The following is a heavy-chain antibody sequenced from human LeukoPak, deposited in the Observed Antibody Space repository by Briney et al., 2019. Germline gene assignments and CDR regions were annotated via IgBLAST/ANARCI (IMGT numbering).Heavy chain of an antibody. CDR3: ARDRQVGGGYNYGAFDI. D-gene: IGHD5-24*01. J-gene: IGHJ3*02. CDR2: ISSSGSTI. Sequence: GGSLRLSCAASGFTFSDYYMSWIRQAPGKGLEWVSYISSSGSTIYYADSVKGRFTISRDNAKNSLYLQMNSLRAEDTAVYYCARDRQVGGGYNYGAFDIWGQGTMVTLSS. CDR1: GFTFSDYY. V-gene: IGHV3-11*01.